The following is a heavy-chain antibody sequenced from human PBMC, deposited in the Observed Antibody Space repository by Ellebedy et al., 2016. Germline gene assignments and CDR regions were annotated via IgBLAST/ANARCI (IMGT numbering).Heavy chain of an antibody. Sequence: GGSLRLSXKGSGYTFSRNWIAWLRQMPGKGLEWMGIIYPADSDTRYGPSFQGRVTISADQSISTAYLQWSSLEASDSAMYYCARLPGSPGIAVAGPHYDYWGQGTLVTVSS. CDR2: IYPADSDT. J-gene: IGHJ4*02. V-gene: IGHV5-51*01. CDR3: ARLPGSPGIAVAGPHYDY. D-gene: IGHD6-19*01. CDR1: GYTFSRNW.